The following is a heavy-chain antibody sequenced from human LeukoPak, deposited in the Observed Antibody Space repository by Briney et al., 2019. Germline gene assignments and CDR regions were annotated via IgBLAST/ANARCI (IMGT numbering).Heavy chain of an antibody. V-gene: IGHV3-23*01. J-gene: IGHJ4*02. Sequence: GGSLRLSCAASGFTFSSYAMSWVRQAPGKGLEWVSAISGSGGSTYYADSVKGRFTISRDNSKNTLYLQMNSLRAEDTAVYYCAKDRGGIRGYSYGLDYWGQGTLVTVSS. CDR1: GFTFSSYA. CDR3: AKDRGGIRGYSYGLDY. D-gene: IGHD5-18*01. CDR2: ISGSGGST.